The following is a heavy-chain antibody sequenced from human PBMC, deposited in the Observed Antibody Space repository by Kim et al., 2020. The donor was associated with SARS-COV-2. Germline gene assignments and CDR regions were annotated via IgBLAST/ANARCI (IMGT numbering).Heavy chain of an antibody. Sequence: SETLSLTCAVYGGSFSGCYWSWIRQPPGKGLEWIGEINHSGSTNYNPSLKSRVTISVDTSKNQFSLKLSSVTAADTAVYCCARKGLLWFGELSPELDYWGQGTLVTVSS. V-gene: IGHV4-34*01. CDR2: INHSGST. CDR3: ARKGLLWFGELSPELDY. CDR1: GGSFSGCY. J-gene: IGHJ4*02. D-gene: IGHD3-10*01.